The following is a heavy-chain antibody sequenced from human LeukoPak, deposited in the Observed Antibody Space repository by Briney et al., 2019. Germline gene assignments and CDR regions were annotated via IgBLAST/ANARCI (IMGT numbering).Heavy chain of an antibody. CDR2: ISAYNGNT. Sequence: ASVKVSCKASGYTFTSYGISWVRQGPGQGLEWMGWISAYNGNTNYAQKLQGRVTMTTDTSTSTAYMELRSLRSDDTAVYYCARGAGSPFYYYGMDVWGQGTTVTVSS. CDR3: ARGAGSPFYYYGMDV. J-gene: IGHJ6*02. CDR1: GYTFTSYG. D-gene: IGHD3-10*01. V-gene: IGHV1-18*01.